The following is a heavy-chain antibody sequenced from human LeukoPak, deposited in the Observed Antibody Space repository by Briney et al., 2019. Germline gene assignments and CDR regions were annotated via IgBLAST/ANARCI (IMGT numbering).Heavy chain of an antibody. CDR3: ARGRYYDSSGYFDY. CDR2: ISSSGSNI. J-gene: IGHJ4*02. CDR1: GFTFSSHN. Sequence: GGSLRLSCAASGFTFSSHNMNWVRQAPGKGLEWVSYISSSGSNIYYADSVKGRFTISRDNAKNSLFLQMNSLRDDDTAVYYCARGRYYDSSGYFDYWGQGTLVTVSS. D-gene: IGHD3-22*01. V-gene: IGHV3-48*02.